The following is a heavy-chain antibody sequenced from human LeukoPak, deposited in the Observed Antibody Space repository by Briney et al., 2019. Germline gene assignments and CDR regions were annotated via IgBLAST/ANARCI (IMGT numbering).Heavy chain of an antibody. CDR1: GYTFTSYG. D-gene: IGHD1-26*01. Sequence: ASVKVSCKACGYTFTSYGISWVRQAPGQGLEWLGWISTYNGNTNYAQKFQGRVTLTTDTSTDTAYMELRGLRSDDTAVYYCARDQSRDLLVYYYHMHVWGQGTTVTVSS. CDR2: ISTYNGNT. J-gene: IGHJ6*02. V-gene: IGHV1-18*01. CDR3: ARDQSRDLLVYYYHMHV.